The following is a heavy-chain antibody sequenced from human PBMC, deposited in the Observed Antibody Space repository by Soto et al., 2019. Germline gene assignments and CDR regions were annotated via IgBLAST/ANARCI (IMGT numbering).Heavy chain of an antibody. V-gene: IGHV3-15*07. Sequence: EVQLVESGGGLVKPGGSLRLSCAASGFTFSNAWMNWVRQAPGKGLEWVGRIKSKTDGGTTDYAAPVKGRFTISRDDSKNTLYLQMNSLKTDDTAVYYCTTSSSGWYVGDFDYWGQGTLVTVSS. D-gene: IGHD6-19*01. CDR2: IKSKTDGGTT. CDR3: TTSSSGWYVGDFDY. CDR1: GFTFSNAW. J-gene: IGHJ4*02.